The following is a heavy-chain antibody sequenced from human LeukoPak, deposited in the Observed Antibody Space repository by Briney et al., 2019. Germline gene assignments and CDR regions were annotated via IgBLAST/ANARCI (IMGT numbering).Heavy chain of an antibody. D-gene: IGHD2-2*01. J-gene: IGHJ6*02. CDR3: ARAYCSSTSCPPPLSYYYYGMDV. CDR1: GYTFTSYY. CDR2: INPSGGRA. V-gene: IGHV1-46*01. Sequence: ASVKVSCKASGYTFTSYYMHWVRQAPGQGLEWMGIINPSGGRATYAQKFQGRVTMTRDTETSTVYMEVTSLRSEDTAVYYCARAYCSSTSCPPPLSYYYYGMDVWGQGTTVTVSS.